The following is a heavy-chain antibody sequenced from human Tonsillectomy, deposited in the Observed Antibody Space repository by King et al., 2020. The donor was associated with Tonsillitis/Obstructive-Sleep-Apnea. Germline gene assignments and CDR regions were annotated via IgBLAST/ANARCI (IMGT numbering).Heavy chain of an antibody. V-gene: IGHV4-34*12. D-gene: IGHD2-8*02. Sequence: VQLQQWGAGLLKPSETLSLTCAGYGGSFSGDYLSWIRQPPGKGLEWIGEIVHSGMSNYNPSLKSRVTVSVDTSKKQLSLKLKSVTAADTAVYYCVRNSNAGFLYWWDYWGQGTLVTVSS. CDR3: VRNSNAGFLYWWDY. CDR2: IVHSGMS. CDR1: GGSFSGDY. J-gene: IGHJ4*02.